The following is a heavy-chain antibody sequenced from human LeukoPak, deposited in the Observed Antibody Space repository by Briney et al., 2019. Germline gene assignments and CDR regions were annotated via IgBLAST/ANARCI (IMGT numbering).Heavy chain of an antibody. J-gene: IGHJ4*02. CDR1: GCTFSSYA. Sequence: ASVKVSCKASGCTFSSYAISWVRQAPGQGLEWMGGIIPIFGTANYAQKFQGRVTITADESTGTAYMELSSLRSEDTAVYYCARSYYYDSSGYCFDYWGQGTLVTVSS. CDR2: IIPIFGTA. V-gene: IGHV1-69*01. CDR3: ARSYYYDSSGYCFDY. D-gene: IGHD3-22*01.